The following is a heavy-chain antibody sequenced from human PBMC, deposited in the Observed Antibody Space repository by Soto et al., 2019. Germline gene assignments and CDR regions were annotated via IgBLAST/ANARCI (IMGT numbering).Heavy chain of an antibody. CDR2: IIPIFGTA. D-gene: IGHD6-19*01. J-gene: IGHJ6*04. CDR3: ARGGKHLVAGPSLPYYYYYGMDV. V-gene: IGHV1-69*13. Sequence: SVKVSCKASGGTFSSYAISWVRQAPGQGLEWMGGIIPIFGTANYAQKFQGRVTITADESTSTAYMELSSPRSEDTAVYYCARGGKHLVAGPSLPYYYYYGMDVWGKGTTVTVSS. CDR1: GGTFSSYA.